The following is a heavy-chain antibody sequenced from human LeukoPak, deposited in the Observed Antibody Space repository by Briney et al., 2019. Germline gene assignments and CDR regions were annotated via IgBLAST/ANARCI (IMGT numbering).Heavy chain of an antibody. CDR1: GGSISSYY. J-gene: IGHJ4*02. V-gene: IGHV4-59*01. Sequence: SETLSLTCTVSGGSISSYYWSWIRQPPGKGLEWIGYIYYSGSTNYNPSLKSRVAISVDTSKNQFSLKLSSVTAADTAVYYCARGVLGPHDYWGQGTLVTVSS. CDR3: ARGVLGPHDY. CDR2: IYYSGST.